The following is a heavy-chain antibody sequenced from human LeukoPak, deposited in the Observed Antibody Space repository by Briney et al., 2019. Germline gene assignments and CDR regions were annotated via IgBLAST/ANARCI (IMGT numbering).Heavy chain of an antibody. CDR2: INPDGTKT. V-gene: IGHV3-7*01. Sequence: GGSLRLFCAASGFTFTRFWLTWVRQSPGKGLEWVANINPDGTKTTYVDSVEGRFAISRDNAKNSVFLLMTSLRAEDTAMYYCATAPASVDSSWGQGTLVAVSS. D-gene: IGHD3-3*01. J-gene: IGHJ5*02. CDR1: GFTFTRFW. CDR3: ATAPASVDSS.